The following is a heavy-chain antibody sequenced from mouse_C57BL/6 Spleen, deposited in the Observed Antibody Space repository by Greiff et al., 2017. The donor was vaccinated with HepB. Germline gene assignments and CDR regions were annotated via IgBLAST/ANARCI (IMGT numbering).Heavy chain of an antibody. CDR2: IYPGDGDT. V-gene: IGHV1-80*01. CDR3: ARRAGITTVVAWDAMDY. CDR1: GYAFSSYW. J-gene: IGHJ4*01. D-gene: IGHD1-1*01. Sequence: QVQLQQSGAELVKPGASVKISCKASGYAFSSYWMNWVKQRPGKGLEWIRQIYPGDGDTNYNGKFKGKATLTADKSSSTAYMQLSSLTSEDSAVYFCARRAGITTVVAWDAMDYWGQGTSVTVSS.